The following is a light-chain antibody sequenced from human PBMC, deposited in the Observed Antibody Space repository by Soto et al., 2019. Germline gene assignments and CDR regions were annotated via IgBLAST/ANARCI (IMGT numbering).Light chain of an antibody. Sequence: QPVLTQSPSASASLGASVKLTCTLSSGHSSYAIAWHQQQPEKGPRYLMKLNSDDSHSKGDGIPDRFSGSSSGAERYLTISSLQSEDEADYYCHTWGTGIQVFGGGTKLTVL. V-gene: IGLV4-69*01. CDR2: LNSDDSH. CDR3: HTWGTGIQV. CDR1: SGHSSYA. J-gene: IGLJ3*02.